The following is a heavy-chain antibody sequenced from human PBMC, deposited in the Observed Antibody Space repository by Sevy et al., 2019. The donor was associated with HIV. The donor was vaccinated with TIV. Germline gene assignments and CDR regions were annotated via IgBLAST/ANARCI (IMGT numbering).Heavy chain of an antibody. Sequence: SETLSLTCVVSGYSISSGYYWGWVRQPPGKGLQWIGNIYHRGNTYYNPSLQSRATLSVATSKNQVSLKMTSVTATETAVYYCVRGSGGDRLDYYGLDVWGQGTTVTVSS. V-gene: IGHV4-38-2*01. D-gene: IGHD2-15*01. CDR1: GYSISSGYY. CDR3: VRGSGGDRLDYYGLDV. J-gene: IGHJ6*02. CDR2: IYHRGNT.